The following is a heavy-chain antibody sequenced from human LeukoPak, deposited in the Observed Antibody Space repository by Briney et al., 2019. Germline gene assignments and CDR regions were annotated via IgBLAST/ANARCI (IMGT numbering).Heavy chain of an antibody. CDR2: INPSGGST. V-gene: IGHV1-46*03. J-gene: IGHJ4*02. CDR1: GYTFTSYY. CDR3: ARPRSYDSSGYYFHYFDY. D-gene: IGHD3-22*01. Sequence: ASVKVSCKAFGYTFTSYYMHWVRQAPGQGLEWMGIINPSGGSTSYAQKFQGRVTMTRDTSTSTVYMELSCLRSEDTAVYYCARPRSYDSSGYYFHYFDYWGQGTLVTVSS.